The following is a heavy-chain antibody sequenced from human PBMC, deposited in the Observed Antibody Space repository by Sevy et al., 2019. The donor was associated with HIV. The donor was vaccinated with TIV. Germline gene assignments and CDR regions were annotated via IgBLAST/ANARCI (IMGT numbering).Heavy chain of an antibody. CDR1: GFTFSNYW. J-gene: IGHJ4*02. D-gene: IGHD1-20*01. CDR2: INQDGSEK. Sequence: GGSLRLSCAASGFTFSNYWMSWVRQAPGKGLECVANINQDGSEKYYLDSVKGRFIVSRDNAKNSLYLQMNRLRAEDSAVYYCAGGQITGCKPDYFDSWGQGTLVTVSS. CDR3: AGGQITGCKPDYFDS. V-gene: IGHV3-7*01.